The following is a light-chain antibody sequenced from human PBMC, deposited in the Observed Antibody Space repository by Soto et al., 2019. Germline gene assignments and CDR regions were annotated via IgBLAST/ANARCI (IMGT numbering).Light chain of an antibody. V-gene: IGKV3-20*01. CDR1: QSVSSSY. J-gene: IGKJ4*01. CDR2: GAS. CDR3: QQYDSSLGLT. Sequence: EIVLTQSPGTLSLSPGERATLSCRASQSVSSSYLARYQQKPGQAPPLLIYGASSRATGIPDRFSGSVCGTDFSLTISRLEPEDFEVYYCQQYDSSLGLTFGGGTKVEIK.